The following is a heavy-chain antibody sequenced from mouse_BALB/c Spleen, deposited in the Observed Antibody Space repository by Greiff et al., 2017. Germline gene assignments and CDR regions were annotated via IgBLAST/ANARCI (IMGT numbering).Heavy chain of an antibody. V-gene: IGHV14-4*02. J-gene: IGHJ3*01. D-gene: IGHD2-4*01. CDR1: GFNIKDYY. CDR3: NGRGVYYDYDGFAY. CDR2: IDPENGDT. Sequence: EVQLQQSGAELVRSGASVKLSCTASGFNIKDYYMHWVKQRPEQGLEWIGWIDPENGDTEYAPKFQGKATMTADTSSNTAYLQLSSLTSEDTAVYYCNGRGVYYDYDGFAYWGQGTLVTVSA.